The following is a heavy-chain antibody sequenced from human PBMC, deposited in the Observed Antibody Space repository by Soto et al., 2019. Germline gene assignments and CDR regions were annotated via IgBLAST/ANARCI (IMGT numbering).Heavy chain of an antibody. CDR3: TTDSYSTIIIVRFDY. D-gene: IGHD3-22*01. Sequence: NPGGYLRLSCAASGFTFTHAWINWVRQAPGKGLEWVGRIKSKTDGGTTDYAEPVKGRFAISRDDSNNMVYLQMNSLKIEDTAVYYCTTDSYSTIIIVRFDYWGHGTLVTVSS. V-gene: IGHV3-15*07. J-gene: IGHJ4*01. CDR1: GFTFTHAW. CDR2: IKSKTDGGTT.